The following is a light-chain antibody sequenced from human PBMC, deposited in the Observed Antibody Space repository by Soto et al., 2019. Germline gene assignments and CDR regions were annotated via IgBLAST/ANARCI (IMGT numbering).Light chain of an antibody. CDR3: QQAASFPIT. CDR2: TAS. V-gene: IGKV1-12*01. CDR1: QGVSTW. J-gene: IGKJ5*01. Sequence: DIPITQSPSSLSSSVGDRGTLTFRASQGVSTWLAWYQQKPGKAPNLLIYTASSLQSGVPSRFSGSGSGTDFTLTINGLQPEDFATYYCQQAASFPITFGQGTRLEIK.